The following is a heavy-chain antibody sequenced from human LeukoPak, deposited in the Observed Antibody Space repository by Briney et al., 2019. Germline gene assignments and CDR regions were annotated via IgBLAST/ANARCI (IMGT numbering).Heavy chain of an antibody. CDR1: GFTFSRYA. V-gene: IGHV3-23*01. CDR3: SKDLYKLGDYVGSNY. CDR2: IGGSGDST. Sequence: GGSLRLSCAASGFTFSRYAMTWVRQAPGKGLEWVSVIGGSGDSTYYADSVKGRFTISRDNSMNTLYLQMNSLRAEDTAVYYCSKDLYKLGDYVGSNYWGQGTLVTVPS. J-gene: IGHJ4*02. D-gene: IGHD4-17*01.